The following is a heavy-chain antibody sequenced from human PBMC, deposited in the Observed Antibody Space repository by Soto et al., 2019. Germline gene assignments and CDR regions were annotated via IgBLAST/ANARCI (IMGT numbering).Heavy chain of an antibody. Sequence: SVKVSCKASGGTFSSYAISWVRQAPGQGLEWMGGIIPIFGTANYAQKFQGRVTITADESTSTAYMELSSLRSEDTALYYCARDGVAAGNINFDYWGQGTLVTVSS. J-gene: IGHJ4*01. CDR1: GGTFSSYA. CDR3: ARDGVAAGNINFDY. CDR2: IIPIFGTA. D-gene: IGHD6-19*01. V-gene: IGHV1-69*13.